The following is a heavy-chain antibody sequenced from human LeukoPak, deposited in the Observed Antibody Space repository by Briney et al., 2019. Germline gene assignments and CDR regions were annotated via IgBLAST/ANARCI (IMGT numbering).Heavy chain of an antibody. CDR3: ARLSHDSSGYYLDY. Sequence: QPGGSLRLSCAASGFISSSYGMHWVRQAPGKGLEWVSVIYSGGSTYYADSVKGRFTISRDNSKNTLYLQMNSLRAEDTAVYYCARLSHDSSGYYLDYWGQGTLVTVSS. CDR1: GFISSSYG. D-gene: IGHD3-22*01. CDR2: IYSGGST. V-gene: IGHV3-66*04. J-gene: IGHJ4*02.